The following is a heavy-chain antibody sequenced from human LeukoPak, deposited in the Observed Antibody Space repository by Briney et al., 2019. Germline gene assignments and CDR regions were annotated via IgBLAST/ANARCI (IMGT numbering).Heavy chain of an antibody. CDR1: GFTFSSYS. Sequence: PGRSLRLSCAASGFTFSSYSMNWVRQAPGKRLEWVSSISSSSSYIYYADSVKGRFTISRDNAKNSLYLQMNSLRAEDTAVYYCARATDFDWYYFDYWGQGTLVTVSS. CDR2: ISSSSSYI. CDR3: ARATDFDWYYFDY. V-gene: IGHV3-21*01. D-gene: IGHD3-9*01. J-gene: IGHJ4*02.